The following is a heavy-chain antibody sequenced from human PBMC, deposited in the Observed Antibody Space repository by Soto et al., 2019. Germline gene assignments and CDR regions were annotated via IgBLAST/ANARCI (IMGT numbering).Heavy chain of an antibody. Sequence: EMQLVESGGGLVNPGGSLRLSCAASGLIVNNNYMNWVRQAPGKGLEWVSVIHSGNSASYADSVMGRFTISRHNSKNMVYLQMNSLRAEDTAVHYCARDPGYCSGGICYRYMDVSGKGTTVTVSS. D-gene: IGHD2-15*01. CDR1: GLIVNNNY. J-gene: IGHJ6*03. CDR3: ARDPGYCSGGICYRYMDV. CDR2: IHSGNSA. V-gene: IGHV3-53*04.